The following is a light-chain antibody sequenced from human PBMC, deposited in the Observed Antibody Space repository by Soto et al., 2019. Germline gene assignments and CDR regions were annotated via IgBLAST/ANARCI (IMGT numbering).Light chain of an antibody. CDR3: TSYTSTNFVA. CDR1: SSDVGGYDY. CDR2: DVI. J-gene: IGLJ2*01. V-gene: IGLV2-14*01. Sequence: QSALTQPASVSGSPGQSITISCTGTSSDVGGYDYVSWFQQHPGKAPKLMIYDVINRPSGVSNRFSGSKSGNTASLTISGRQAEDEADYYCTSYTSTNFVAFGGGTKLTVL.